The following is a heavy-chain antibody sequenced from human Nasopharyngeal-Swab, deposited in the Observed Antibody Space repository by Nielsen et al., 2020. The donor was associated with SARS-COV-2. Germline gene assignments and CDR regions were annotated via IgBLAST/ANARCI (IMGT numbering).Heavy chain of an antibody. CDR1: GYTFTSYD. Sequence: ASVKVSCKASGYTFTSYDINWVRQATGQGLEWMGWMNPNSGNTGYAQKFQGRVTMTRNTSISTAYMELSRLRSEDTAVYYCARVGITMIVVASDAFDIWGQGTMVTVSS. V-gene: IGHV1-8*01. D-gene: IGHD3-22*01. CDR2: MNPNSGNT. CDR3: ARVGITMIVVASDAFDI. J-gene: IGHJ3*02.